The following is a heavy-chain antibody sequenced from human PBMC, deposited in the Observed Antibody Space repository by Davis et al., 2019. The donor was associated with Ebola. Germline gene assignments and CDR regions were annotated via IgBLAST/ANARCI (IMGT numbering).Heavy chain of an antibody. V-gene: IGHV3-30*03. Sequence: GESLKISCAASGFTFSSYGMHWVRQAPGKGLEWVAVISYDGSNKYYADSVKGRFTISRDNSKNTLYLQMNSLRAEDTAVYYCVGSGFDYWGQGTLVTVSS. CDR2: ISYDGSNK. CDR3: VGSGFDY. J-gene: IGHJ4*02. D-gene: IGHD3-10*01. CDR1: GFTFSSYG.